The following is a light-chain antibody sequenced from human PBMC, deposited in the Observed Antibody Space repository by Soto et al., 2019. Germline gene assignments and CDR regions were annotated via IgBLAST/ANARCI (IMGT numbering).Light chain of an antibody. J-gene: IGLJ2*01. CDR1: SNNVGNYNR. CDR3: CSSAGITTYV. Sequence: QSVLTQPASVSGSPGQSITISRTGTSNNVGNYNRVSWYQQYPGKAPKLIIYEVTERPSGVPDRFSGSKSGNTASLTISGLQSEDEADYYCCSSAGITTYVFGGGTKLTVL. V-gene: IGLV2-23*02. CDR2: EVT.